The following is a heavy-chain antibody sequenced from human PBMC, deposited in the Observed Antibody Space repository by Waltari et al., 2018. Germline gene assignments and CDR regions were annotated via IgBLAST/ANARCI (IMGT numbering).Heavy chain of an antibody. CDR3: VKGGWGFGAFYEQH. V-gene: IGHV3-9*01. J-gene: IGHJ4*02. D-gene: IGHD3-10*01. CDR1: GFRFDDYA. Sequence: EVQLVTSGGGLVQPGRSLRLACVGSGFRFDDYAMYWVRQRPGSGRGWLAGIGWNSGAIGDADSVRGRFSTYRDNARKSLYLQMGRLRPEDTALYYCVKGGWGFGAFYEQHWGQGIQVTVSP. CDR2: IGWNSGAI.